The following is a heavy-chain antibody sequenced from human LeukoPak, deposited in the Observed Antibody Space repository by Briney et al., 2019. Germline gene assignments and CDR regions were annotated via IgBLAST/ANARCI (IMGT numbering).Heavy chain of an antibody. V-gene: IGHV3-7*02. CDR2: IKQDGSEK. D-gene: IGHD3-22*01. J-gene: IGHJ4*02. Sequence: QPGGSLRLSCAASGFAFSSYWMSWVRQAPGKGLEWVANIKQDGSEKYYVDSVKGRFTISRDNSKNTLYLQMNSLRAEDTAVYYCARPMWGGDSSGYLEYWGQGTLVTVSS. CDR3: ARPMWGGDSSGYLEY. CDR1: GFAFSSYW.